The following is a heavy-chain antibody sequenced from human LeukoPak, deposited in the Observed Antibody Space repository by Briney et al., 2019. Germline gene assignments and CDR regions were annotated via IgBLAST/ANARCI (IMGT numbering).Heavy chain of an antibody. J-gene: IGHJ1*01. CDR3: AKDPTVAGTAEYFQH. V-gene: IGHV3-23*01. D-gene: IGHD6-19*01. Sequence: GGSLRLSCAASGFTFSTYAMSWVRQAPGKGLEWVSSISGSGGSTYYAGSVKGRFTVSRDNSKITLYLQMNSLRAEDTAVYYCAKDPTVAGTAEYFQHWGQGTLVTVSS. CDR2: ISGSGGST. CDR1: GFTFSTYA.